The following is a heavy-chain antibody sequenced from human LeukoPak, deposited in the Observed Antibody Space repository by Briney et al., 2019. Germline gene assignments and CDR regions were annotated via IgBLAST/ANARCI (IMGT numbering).Heavy chain of an antibody. J-gene: IGHJ6*02. CDR3: AKDLPGSSWQFYYYYGMDV. CDR2: ISGSGGST. Sequence: GGSLRLSCAASGFTFSSYAMSWVRQAPGEGLEWVSAISGSGGSTYYADSVKGRFTISRDNSKNTLYLQMNSLRAEDTAVYYCAKDLPGSSWQFYYYYGMDVWGQGTTVTVSS. D-gene: IGHD6-13*01. V-gene: IGHV3-23*01. CDR1: GFTFSSYA.